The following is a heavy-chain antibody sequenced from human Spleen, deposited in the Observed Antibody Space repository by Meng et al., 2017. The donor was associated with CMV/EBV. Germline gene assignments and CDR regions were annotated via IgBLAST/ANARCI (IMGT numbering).Heavy chain of an antibody. CDR1: GDSFSSYA. J-gene: IGHJ4*02. D-gene: IGHD2-2*02. Sequence: ASVKVSCKVSGDSFSSYAVTWVRQAPGQGLEWMGWISTYNNNTNYAQRFQGRVTMTRDTSISTVYMELSRKRTDDTAVYYCARGLLYDKFDYWGQGTLVTVSS. CDR3: ARGLLYDKFDY. V-gene: IGHV1-2*02. CDR2: ISTYNNNT.